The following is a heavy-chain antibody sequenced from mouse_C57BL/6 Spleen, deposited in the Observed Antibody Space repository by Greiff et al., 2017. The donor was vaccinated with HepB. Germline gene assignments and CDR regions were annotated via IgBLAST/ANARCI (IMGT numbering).Heavy chain of an antibody. J-gene: IGHJ3*01. V-gene: IGHV3-6*01. CDR3: AKEDTAEFAY. CDR1: GYSITSCYY. CDR2: ISYDGSN. Sequence: EVQVVESGPGLVKPSQSLSLTCSATGYSITSCYYWNWIRQCPGNKLEWMCYISYDGSNNYNPSFKNRISITRDTSKNQFFLKLNSVTAEDAATYYCAKEDTAEFAYWGQGTLVTVSA.